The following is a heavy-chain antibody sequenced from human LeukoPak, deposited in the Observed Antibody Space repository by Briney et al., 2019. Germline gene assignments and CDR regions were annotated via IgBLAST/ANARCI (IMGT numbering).Heavy chain of an antibody. CDR3: TTGFSVASSRRTYYFDY. J-gene: IGHJ4*02. Sequence: PGGSLRLSCAASGFTVNNAWMSWVRQAPGKGLEWVGRIKSKTDGGTTDYAAPVKGRFTISRDDSKNTLYLQMNSLKIEDTAVYYCTTGFSVASSRRTYYFDYWGQGTLVTVSS. V-gene: IGHV3-15*05. CDR1: GFTVNNAW. CDR2: IKSKTDGGTT. D-gene: IGHD1-14*01.